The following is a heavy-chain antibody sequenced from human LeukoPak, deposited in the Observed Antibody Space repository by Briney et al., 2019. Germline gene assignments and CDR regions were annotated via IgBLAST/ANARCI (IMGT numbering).Heavy chain of an antibody. V-gene: IGHV5-51*01. CDR3: ARLPARGYSYGLWYFDY. D-gene: IGHD5-18*01. J-gene: IGHJ4*02. CDR2: IYPGDSDT. Sequence: GESLKISCKGSGYSFSGNWIGWVRQMPGKGLEWMGIIYPGDSDTRYSPSFQGQVTISADKSISTAYLQWSSLKASDTAMYYCARLPARGYSYGLWYFDYWGQGTLVTVSS. CDR1: GYSFSGNW.